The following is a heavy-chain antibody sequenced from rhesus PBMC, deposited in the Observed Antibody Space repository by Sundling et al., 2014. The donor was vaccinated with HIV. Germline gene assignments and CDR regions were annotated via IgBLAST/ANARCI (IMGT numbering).Heavy chain of an antibody. V-gene: IGHV4S9*01. CDR2: VYGGSGSN. CDR1: GYSISSDNY. Sequence: QVQLQESGPGLLKPSETLSLTCAVSGYSISSDNYWNWIRQPPGNGLEWIGSVYGGSGSNYLNPSLKSRVTLSVDTSKNQFSLKLSSVTAADTAVYYCASEITANGALDFWGRGLRVTVSS. J-gene: IGHJ3*01. D-gene: IGHD1-26*01. CDR3: ASEITANGALDF.